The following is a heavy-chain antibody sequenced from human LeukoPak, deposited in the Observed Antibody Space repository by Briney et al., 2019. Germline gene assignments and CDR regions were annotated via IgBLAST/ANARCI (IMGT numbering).Heavy chain of an antibody. CDR3: AKDTGYSYGPYYYYYGMDV. Sequence: GGSLRLSCAASGFTFSSYAMSWVRQAPGKGLEWVSAISGSGGSTYYADSVKGRFTISRDNSKNTLYLQMNSLRAEDTAVYYCAKDTGYSYGPYYYYYGMDVWGQGTTVTVSS. J-gene: IGHJ6*02. V-gene: IGHV3-23*01. CDR2: ISGSGGST. D-gene: IGHD5-18*01. CDR1: GFTFSSYA.